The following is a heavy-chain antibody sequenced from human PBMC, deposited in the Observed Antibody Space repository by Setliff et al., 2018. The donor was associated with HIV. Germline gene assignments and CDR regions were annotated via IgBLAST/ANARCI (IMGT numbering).Heavy chain of an antibody. CDR2: IHASNGYT. CDR1: GYTFTSYA. D-gene: IGHD3-16*01. V-gene: IGHV1-3*01. CDR3: ARIWGIPPLYYFDY. Sequence: ASVKVSCKASGYTFTSYAMHWVRQAPGQRLEWMGWIHASNGYTKYSQKFQGRVTFTRDTSASAAYMDLSSLRSEDTAVYYCARIWGIPPLYYFDYWGQGTLVTVSS. J-gene: IGHJ4*02.